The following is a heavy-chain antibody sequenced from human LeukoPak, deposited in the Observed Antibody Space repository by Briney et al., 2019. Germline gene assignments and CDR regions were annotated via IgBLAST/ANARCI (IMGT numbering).Heavy chain of an antibody. CDR2: IGTAGDT. V-gene: IGHV3-13*01. D-gene: IGHD1-26*01. CDR3: ARVSDGKVYYGMDV. Sequence: GGSLRLSCAASGFTFSSYDMHWVRHATGKGLEWVSAIGTAGDTYYPGSVKGRFTISRENAKNSLYLQMNSLRAGDTAVYYCARVSDGKVYYGMDVWGQGTTVTVSS. CDR1: GFTFSSYD. J-gene: IGHJ6*02.